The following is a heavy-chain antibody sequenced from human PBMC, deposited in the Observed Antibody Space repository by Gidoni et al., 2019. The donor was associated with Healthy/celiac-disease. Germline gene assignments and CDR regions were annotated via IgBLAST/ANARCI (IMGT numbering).Heavy chain of an antibody. Sequence: QVQLVQSGAEVKKPGASVKVSCKASGYTFTSSGISWVRQAPGQGLEWMGWISAYNGNTNYAQKLQGRVTMTTDTSTSTAYMELRSLRSDDTAVYYCARDLEGYCSSTSCRSLDVWGQGTTVTVSS. CDR2: ISAYNGNT. CDR3: ARDLEGYCSSTSCRSLDV. D-gene: IGHD2-2*01. CDR1: GYTFTSSG. J-gene: IGHJ6*02. V-gene: IGHV1-18*01.